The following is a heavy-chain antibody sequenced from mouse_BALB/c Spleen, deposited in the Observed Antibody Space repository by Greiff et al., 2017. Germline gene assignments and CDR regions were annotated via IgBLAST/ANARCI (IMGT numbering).Heavy chain of an antibody. V-gene: IGHV1-87*01. J-gene: IGHJ4*01. CDR3: AREGLLVITTVVAPMDY. D-gene: IGHD1-1*01. CDR1: GYTFTSYW. CDR2: IYPGDGDT. Sequence: VQLQQSGAELARPGASVKLSCKASGYTFTSYWMQWVKQRPGQGLEWIGAIYPGDGDTRYTQKFKGKATLTADKSSSTAYMQLSSLASEDSAVYYCAREGLLVITTVVAPMDYWGQGTSVTVSS.